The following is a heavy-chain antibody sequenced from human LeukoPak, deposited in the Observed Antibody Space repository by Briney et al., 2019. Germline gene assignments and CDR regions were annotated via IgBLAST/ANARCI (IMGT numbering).Heavy chain of an antibody. Sequence: PGGSLRLSCAASGFTFSSYAMSWVRQAPGKGLEWVGRIKSKTDGGTTDYAAPVKGRFTISRDDSKNTLYLQMNSLGAEDTAVYYYAKGQEYSSSSVVDYWGQGTLVTVSS. CDR2: IKSKTDGGTT. CDR3: AKGQEYSSSSVVDY. CDR1: GFTFSSYA. V-gene: IGHV3-15*01. D-gene: IGHD6-6*01. J-gene: IGHJ4*02.